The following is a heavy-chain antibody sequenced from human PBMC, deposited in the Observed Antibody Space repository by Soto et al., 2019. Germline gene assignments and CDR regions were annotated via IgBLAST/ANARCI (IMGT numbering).Heavy chain of an antibody. D-gene: IGHD2-15*01. CDR1: GYTFTSYG. Sequence: ASVKVSCKASGYTFTSYGISWVRQAPGQGLEWMGWISAYNGNTNYAQKLQGRVTMTTDTSTSTAYMELRSLRSDDTAVYYCVRVYCSGGSCYFSDFDDWGQGTLVTVSS. V-gene: IGHV1-18*01. CDR3: VRVYCSGGSCYFSDFDD. J-gene: IGHJ4*02. CDR2: ISAYNGNT.